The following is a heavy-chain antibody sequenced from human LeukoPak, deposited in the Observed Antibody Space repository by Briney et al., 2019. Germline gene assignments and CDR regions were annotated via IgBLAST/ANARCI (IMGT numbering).Heavy chain of an antibody. CDR3: GRGGRGYCGGGSCYDY. Sequence: PSETLSLTCTVSGGSISSGGYHWSWIRQHPGKGLEWIGYIYYSGSTYYNPSLKSRVTISVDTSKNQFSLKLSSVTAADTAVYYCGRGGRGYCGGGSCYDYGGRETLVTVSS. V-gene: IGHV4-31*03. J-gene: IGHJ4*02. CDR1: GGSISSGGYH. CDR2: IYYSGST. D-gene: IGHD2-15*01.